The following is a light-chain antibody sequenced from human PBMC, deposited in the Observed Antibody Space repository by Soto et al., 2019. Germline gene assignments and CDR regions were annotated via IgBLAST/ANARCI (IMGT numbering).Light chain of an antibody. CDR1: SSNIGNNY. J-gene: IGLJ1*01. V-gene: IGLV1-51*01. CDR3: GTWDSSLSVHV. Sequence: QSVLTQPPSVSAAPGQKVTISCSGTSSNIGNNYVSWYQQLPGTAPKLLIYDNNKRPSGIPDRFSGSKSGTSATLGITGLQTGGEADYYCGTWDSSLSVHVFGTGTKVTVL. CDR2: DNN.